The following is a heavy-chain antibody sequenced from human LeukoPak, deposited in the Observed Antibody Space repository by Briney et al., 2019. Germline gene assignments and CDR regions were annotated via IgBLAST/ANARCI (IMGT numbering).Heavy chain of an antibody. Sequence: GGSLRLSCAASGFTFSSYAMHWVRQAPGKGLEWVAVISYDGSNKYYADSVKGRFTISRDNSKNTLYLQMNSLRAEDTAVYYCARDKGIAVAGQDYWGQGTLVTVSS. D-gene: IGHD6-19*01. CDR2: ISYDGSNK. J-gene: IGHJ4*02. CDR3: ARDKGIAVAGQDY. CDR1: GFTFSSYA. V-gene: IGHV3-30-3*01.